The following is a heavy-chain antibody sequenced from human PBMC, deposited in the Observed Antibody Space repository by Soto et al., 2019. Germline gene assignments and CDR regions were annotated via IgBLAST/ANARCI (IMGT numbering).Heavy chain of an antibody. CDR2: NIPIFGTA. V-gene: IGHV1-69*13. J-gene: IGHJ5*02. CDR3: ARELSGALNWFDP. D-gene: IGHD1-26*01. CDR1: AGTFSSYA. Sequence: AAEKVSCKASAGTFSSYAISWGRQAPGQGLEWMGGNIPIFGTANYAQKVQGRVTITADESTSTAYMELSSLRSADTAVYYCARELSGALNWFDPWGQGTLVTVYS.